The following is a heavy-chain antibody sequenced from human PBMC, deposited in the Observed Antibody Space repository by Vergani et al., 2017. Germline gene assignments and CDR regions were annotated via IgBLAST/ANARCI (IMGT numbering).Heavy chain of an antibody. CDR2: INAGNGNT. D-gene: IGHD1-26*01. V-gene: IGHV1-3*01. CDR1: GYTFTRYP. Sequence: QVQLVQSGAEVKKPGASVKVSCKASGYTFTRYPMHWVRQAPGQRLEWMGWINAGNGNTKYSQKFQGRVTITRDTSASTAYMELSSLRSEDTAVYYCAKNGSPSRDAFDIWGQGTMVTVSS. J-gene: IGHJ3*02. CDR3: AKNGSPSRDAFDI.